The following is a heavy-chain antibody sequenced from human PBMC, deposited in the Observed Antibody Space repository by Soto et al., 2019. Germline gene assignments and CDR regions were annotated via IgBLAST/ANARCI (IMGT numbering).Heavy chain of an antibody. Sequence: GGSLRLSCAASGFTFSSYAMSWVRQAPGKGLEWVSAISGSGGSTYYADSVKGRFTISRDNSKNTLYLQMNSLRAEDTAVYYCAKVGITMVRGVRYGMDVWGQGTTVTVSS. CDR1: GFTFSSYA. D-gene: IGHD3-10*01. CDR3: AKVGITMVRGVRYGMDV. J-gene: IGHJ6*02. V-gene: IGHV3-23*01. CDR2: ISGSGGST.